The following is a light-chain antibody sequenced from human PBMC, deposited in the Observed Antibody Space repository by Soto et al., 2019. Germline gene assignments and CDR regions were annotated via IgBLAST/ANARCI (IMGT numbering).Light chain of an antibody. CDR2: AAS. V-gene: IGKV1-17*01. Sequence: DIQMTQTPSSLSASVGDRVTITCRASQGIGNDLGWYQQKPGKAAKRLIYAASSLQSGVPSRFSGSGSGTEFTLTISSLQPEDFATYYCLQHKSYPWTFGQGTKVEIK. J-gene: IGKJ1*01. CDR3: LQHKSYPWT. CDR1: QGIGND.